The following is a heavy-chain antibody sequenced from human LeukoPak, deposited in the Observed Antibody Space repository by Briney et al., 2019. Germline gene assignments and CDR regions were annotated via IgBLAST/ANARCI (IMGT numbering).Heavy chain of an antibody. CDR3: ARDVWYCTGGTCYPGAFDI. CDR1: GGSISSYC. CDR2: IYYSGRT. Sequence: PSETLSLTCTVSGGSISSYCWSWIRQPPGKGLEWIGYIYYSGRTNYNPSLKSRVSISVDTSKNQFSLKLTSVTAADTAVYYCARDVWYCTGGTCYPGAFDIWGQGTMVTVSS. D-gene: IGHD2-15*01. J-gene: IGHJ3*02. V-gene: IGHV4-59*12.